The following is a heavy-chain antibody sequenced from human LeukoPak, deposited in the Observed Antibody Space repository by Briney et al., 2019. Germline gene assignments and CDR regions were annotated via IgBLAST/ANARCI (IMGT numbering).Heavy chain of an antibody. CDR3: ARAETQYYDFWSGYHNWFDP. V-gene: IGHV4-59*01. D-gene: IGHD3-3*01. CDR1: GGSISSYY. CDR2: IYYSGRT. J-gene: IGHJ5*02. Sequence: SETLSLTCTVSGGSISSYYWSWIRQHPGKGLEWIGYIYYSGRTNYNPSLKSRITILVDTSKNQFSLKLSSVTAADTAVYYCARAETQYYDFWSGYHNWFDPWGQGTLVTVAS.